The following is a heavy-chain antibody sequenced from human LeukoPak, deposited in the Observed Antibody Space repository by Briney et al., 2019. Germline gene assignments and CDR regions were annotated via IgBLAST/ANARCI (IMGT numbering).Heavy chain of an antibody. CDR3: ARGGPYYYYYYMDV. J-gene: IGHJ6*03. CDR1: GGSISSYY. CDR2: IYTSGST. V-gene: IGHV4-4*07. Sequence: SETLSLTCTVSGGSISSYYWSWIRQPAGKGLEWIGRIYTSGSTNYNPSLKSRVTMSVDTSKNKFSLKLSSVTAADTAVYYCARGGPYYYYYYMDVWGKGTTVTVSS.